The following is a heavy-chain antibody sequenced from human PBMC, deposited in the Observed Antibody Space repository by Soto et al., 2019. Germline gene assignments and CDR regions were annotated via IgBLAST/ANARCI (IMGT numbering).Heavy chain of an antibody. CDR3: AKDRGIIVKAGDAFDV. D-gene: IGHD3-16*02. V-gene: IGHV3-23*01. Sequence: VGSLRLSCASSGFTLSMSAVNWVRQAPGKGLEWVSYISDSGDRTYYADSVKGRFTISRDRSKNTVSLQMDSLRAEDTAVYYCAKDRGIIVKAGDAFDVWGQGTKVTVSS. J-gene: IGHJ3*01. CDR2: ISDSGDRT. CDR1: GFTLSMSA.